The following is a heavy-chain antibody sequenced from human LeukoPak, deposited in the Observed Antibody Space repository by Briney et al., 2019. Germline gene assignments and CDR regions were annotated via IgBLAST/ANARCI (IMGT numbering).Heavy chain of an antibody. D-gene: IGHD2-15*01. CDR2: ISHSGST. J-gene: IGHJ6*03. CDR1: GYSISSGYY. V-gene: IGHV4-38-2*02. CDR3: ARTSEGYCSGGSCWGFYYYMDV. Sequence: SETLSLTCTVSGYSISSGYYWGWIRQPPGKGLEWIASISHSGSTYYNPSLKSRVIISVDMSKNQFSLKLSSVTAADTAVYYCARTSEGYCSGGSCWGFYYYMDVWGKGTTVTVSS.